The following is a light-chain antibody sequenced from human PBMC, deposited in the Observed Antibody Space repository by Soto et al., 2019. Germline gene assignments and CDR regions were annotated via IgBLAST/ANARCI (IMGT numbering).Light chain of an antibody. CDR1: QSVSTY. CDR2: GAS. V-gene: IGKV3-11*01. J-gene: IGKJ1*01. Sequence: EIVLTQSPATLSLSPGEGATLSCRASQSVSTYLAWYQQKPGQAPRLLIYGASNRATGVAARFSGSGSGTDFTLTISSLEPEDSAVYYCQQRDSWWTFVQGTKVEI. CDR3: QQRDSWWT.